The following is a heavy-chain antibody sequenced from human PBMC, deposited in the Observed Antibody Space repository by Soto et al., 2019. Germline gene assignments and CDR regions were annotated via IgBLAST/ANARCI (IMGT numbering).Heavy chain of an antibody. CDR1: GFSFSDSC. D-gene: IGHD3-10*01. CDR2: ISRGGSVI. J-gene: IGHJ4*02. Sequence: PGGSLRLSCAASGFSFSDSCMSWIRQAPGKGLEWVSYISRGGSVIYYADSVKGRFTISRDDAKNSLYLQMNSLRAEDTAIYYCASDSHAVDLGYWGQGTLVTVSS. CDR3: ASDSHAVDLGY. V-gene: IGHV3-11*01.